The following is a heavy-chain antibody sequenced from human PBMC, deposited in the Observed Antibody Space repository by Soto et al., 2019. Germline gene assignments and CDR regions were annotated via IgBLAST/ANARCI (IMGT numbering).Heavy chain of an antibody. V-gene: IGHV3-21*01. J-gene: IGHJ4*02. D-gene: IGHD3-22*01. CDR2: ISSSSSYI. CDR3: AVYYYDSSGYYPTPGY. Sequence: GGSLRLSCAASGFTFSSYSMNWVRQAPGKGLEWVSSISSSSSYIYYADSVKGRFTISRDNAKNSLYLQMNSLRAEDTAVYYCAVYYYDSSGYYPTPGYWGQGTLVTVS. CDR1: GFTFSSYS.